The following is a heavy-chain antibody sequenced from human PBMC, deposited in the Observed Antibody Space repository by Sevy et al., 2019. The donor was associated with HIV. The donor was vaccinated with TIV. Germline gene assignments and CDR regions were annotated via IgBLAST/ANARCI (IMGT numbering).Heavy chain of an antibody. CDR1: GYSISSGYY. V-gene: IGHV4-38-2*01. D-gene: IGHD6-13*01. J-gene: IGHJ6*03. Sequence: SETLSLTCAVSGYSISSGYYWGWIRQPPGKGLEWIGSIYHSGSTYYNPSLKSRVTISVDTSKNQFSLKLCSVTAADTAVYYGARQELSLAYYYYYYMDVWGKGTTVTVSS. CDR3: ARQELSLAYYYYYYMDV. CDR2: IYHSGST.